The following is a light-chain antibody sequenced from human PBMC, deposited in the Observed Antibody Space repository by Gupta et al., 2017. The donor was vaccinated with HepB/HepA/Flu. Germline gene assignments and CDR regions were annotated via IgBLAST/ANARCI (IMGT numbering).Light chain of an antibody. Sequence: IQMTQSPSSVSASVGDRVTITCRASQDISSWLAWYQQKPGEAPRLLIYSTSTLQSGVPSRFSGSGFGRECTRTISSLQPEDSATYYCLQPDSVPRSFGQGTKLEI. V-gene: IGKV1-12*01. CDR1: QDISSW. CDR2: STS. J-gene: IGKJ2*04. CDR3: LQPDSVPRS.